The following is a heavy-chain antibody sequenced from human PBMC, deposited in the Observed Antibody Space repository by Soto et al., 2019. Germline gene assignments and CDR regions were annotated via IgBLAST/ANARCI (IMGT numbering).Heavy chain of an antibody. J-gene: IGHJ6*03. V-gene: IGHV3-53*04. Sequence: GGSLRLSCAAAGFTVSRNYMSWARQAPGKGLEWVAVIYSGGSTYFADSVKGRFTISRHNSNNTLYLQMNSLRAEDTAVYYCARSPPYLGNYDLLTGLHPYYMDVWGKGTTVTVSS. D-gene: IGHD3-9*01. CDR1: GFTVSRNY. CDR2: IYSGGST. CDR3: ARSPPYLGNYDLLTGLHPYYMDV.